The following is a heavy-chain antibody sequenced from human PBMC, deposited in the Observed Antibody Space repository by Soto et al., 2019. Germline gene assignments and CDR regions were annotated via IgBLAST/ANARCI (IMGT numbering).Heavy chain of an antibody. D-gene: IGHD6-6*01. CDR2: IYYSGST. CDR3: ASYEYRSSSGWFDP. J-gene: IGHJ5*02. V-gene: IGHV4-59*01. CDR1: GGSISSYY. Sequence: SETLSLTCTVYGGSISSYYWSWIRQPPGKGLEWIGYIYYSGSTNYNPSLKSRVTISVDTSKNQFSLKLSSVTAADTAVYYCASYEYRSSSGWFDPWGQGTLVTVSS.